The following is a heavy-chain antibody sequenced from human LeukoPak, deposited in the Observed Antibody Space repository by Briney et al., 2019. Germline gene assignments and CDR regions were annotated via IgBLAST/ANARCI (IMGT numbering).Heavy chain of an antibody. CDR1: GFTFSNYG. D-gene: IGHD3-10*02. CDR2: ISSSSSTI. J-gene: IGHJ6*04. V-gene: IGHV3-48*04. Sequence: GGTLRLSCAASGFTFSNYGMSWVRQAPGKGLEWVSYISSSSSTIYYADSVKGRFTISRDNAKNSLYLQMNSLRAEDTAVYYCAELGITMIGGVWGKGTTVTISS. CDR3: AELGITMIGGV.